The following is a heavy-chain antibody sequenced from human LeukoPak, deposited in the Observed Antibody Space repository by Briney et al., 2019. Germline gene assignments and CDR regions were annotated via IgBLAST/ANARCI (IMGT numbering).Heavy chain of an antibody. CDR1: GFTISIYA. J-gene: IGHJ4*02. Sequence: GGSLRLSCAASGFTISIYAMNWVRQAPGKGLEWVSSISGSGGSTYYADSVKGRFTISRDNSKNTLYLQMNSLRAEDTAVYYCARGYANSRDYWGRGTLVTVSS. CDR2: ISGSGGST. CDR3: ARGYANSRDY. D-gene: IGHD2-2*01. V-gene: IGHV3-23*01.